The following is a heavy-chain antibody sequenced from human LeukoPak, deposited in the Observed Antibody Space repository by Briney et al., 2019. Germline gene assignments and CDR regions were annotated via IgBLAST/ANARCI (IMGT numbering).Heavy chain of an antibody. Sequence: GASVKVSCKASGYTFPGYYMHWVRQAPGQGLEWMGCVNPNSGDTNYAQKFQGSVTMTRDTSISTVYMELSRLRSDDTAVYYCARASGSYWWFDSWGQGTLVTVSS. CDR1: GYTFPGYY. CDR2: VNPNSGDT. J-gene: IGHJ5*01. V-gene: IGHV1-2*02. D-gene: IGHD1-26*01. CDR3: ARASGSYWWFDS.